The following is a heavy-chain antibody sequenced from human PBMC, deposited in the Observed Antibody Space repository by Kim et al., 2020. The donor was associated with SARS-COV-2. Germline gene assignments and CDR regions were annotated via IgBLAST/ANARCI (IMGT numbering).Heavy chain of an antibody. Sequence: GESLKISCKGSGYSFTSYWIGWVRQMPGKGLEWMGIIYPGDSDTRYSPSFQGQVTISADKSISTAYLQWSSLKASDTAMYYCARRIGYCSGGSCYSRGWFDPWGQGTLVTVSS. J-gene: IGHJ5*02. V-gene: IGHV5-51*01. D-gene: IGHD2-15*01. CDR3: ARRIGYCSGGSCYSRGWFDP. CDR2: IYPGDSDT. CDR1: GYSFTSYW.